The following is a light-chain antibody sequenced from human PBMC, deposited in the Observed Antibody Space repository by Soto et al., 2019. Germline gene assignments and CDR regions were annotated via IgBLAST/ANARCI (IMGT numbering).Light chain of an antibody. Sequence: QSALTQPASVSGSPGQSITIFCTGTSSHVGAYKFVSWYRHHPGRAPQVMIYEVTNRPSGVSSRFSGSKSGNTASLTISGLQPEDDGDYYCSSYSSTSTPWVFGGGTKLTVL. CDR3: SSYSSTSTPWV. CDR2: EVT. V-gene: IGLV2-14*01. J-gene: IGLJ3*02. CDR1: SSHVGAYKF.